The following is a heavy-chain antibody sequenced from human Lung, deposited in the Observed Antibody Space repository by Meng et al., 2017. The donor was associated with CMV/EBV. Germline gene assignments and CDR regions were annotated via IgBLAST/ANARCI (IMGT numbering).Heavy chain of an antibody. CDR1: GYTFVGHY. D-gene: IGHD3-3*01. J-gene: IGHJ6*02. CDR3: ARDVNSRSGYVYYYYGMDV. Sequence: ASVNVSCKASGYTFVGHYMHWVRQAPGQGLEWMGWINPNSGGTNYAQKFQGRVTMTRDTSINTAYMELSKLRSDDTAVYYCARDVNSRSGYVYYYYGMDVWGQGTXVTVSS. CDR2: INPNSGGT. V-gene: IGHV1-2*02.